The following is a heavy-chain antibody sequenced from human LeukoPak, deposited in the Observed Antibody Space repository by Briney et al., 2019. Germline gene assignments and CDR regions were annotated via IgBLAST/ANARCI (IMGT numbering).Heavy chain of an antibody. CDR2: IYYSGST. CDR1: GGSISSYY. V-gene: IGHV4-59*08. J-gene: IGHJ3*02. D-gene: IGHD1-26*01. Sequence: PSETLSLTCTVSGGSISSYYWSWIRQPPGKGLEWIGYIYYSGSTNYNPSLKSRVTISVDTSKNQFSLKLSSVTAADTAVYYCARHQEVGATHFDIWGQGTMVTVSS. CDR3: ARHQEVGATHFDI.